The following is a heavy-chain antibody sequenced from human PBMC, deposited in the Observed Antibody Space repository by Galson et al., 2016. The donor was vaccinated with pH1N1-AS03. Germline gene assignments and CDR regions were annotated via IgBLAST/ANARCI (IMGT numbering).Heavy chain of an antibody. CDR3: AKDPIQYGDYVWYFDY. CDR1: GFTFSSYG. J-gene: IGHJ4*02. D-gene: IGHD4-17*01. CDR2: ISFDGSNI. V-gene: IGHV3-30*18. Sequence: SLRLSCAASGFTFSSYGIHWVRQAPGKGLEWVAFISFDGSNIYYADSVKGRFTISSDDSKNTLYLQMNSLRAEDTAVYYCAKDPIQYGDYVWYFDYWGQGTLVTVSS.